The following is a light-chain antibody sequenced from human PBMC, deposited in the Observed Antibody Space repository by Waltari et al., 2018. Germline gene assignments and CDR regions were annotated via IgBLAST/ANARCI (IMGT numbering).Light chain of an antibody. Sequence: EIVLTQSPGTLSLSPGERATRSCRASQSVRRTLAWYQQKPGQAPRLLIYDASTRATGIPDRFSGSGSGTDFSLTISRLEPEDFAVYFCQKYGTLPATFGQGTKVEIK. CDR3: QKYGTLPAT. V-gene: IGKV3-20*01. J-gene: IGKJ1*01. CDR2: DAS. CDR1: QSVRRT.